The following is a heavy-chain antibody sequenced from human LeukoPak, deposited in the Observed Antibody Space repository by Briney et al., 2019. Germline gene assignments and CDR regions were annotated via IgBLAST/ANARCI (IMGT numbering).Heavy chain of an antibody. Sequence: APVKVSCKVSGYTLTELSMHWVRQAPGKGLEWMGGFDPEDGETIYAQKFQGRVTMTEDTSTDTAYMELSSLRSEDTAVYYCATASSGWLPNDYWGQGTLVTVSS. CDR2: FDPEDGET. J-gene: IGHJ4*02. CDR3: ATASSGWLPNDY. D-gene: IGHD6-19*01. V-gene: IGHV1-24*01. CDR1: GYTLTELS.